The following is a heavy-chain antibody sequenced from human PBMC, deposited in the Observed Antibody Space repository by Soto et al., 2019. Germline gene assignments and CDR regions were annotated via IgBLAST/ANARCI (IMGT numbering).Heavy chain of an antibody. Sequence: PSETLSLTCNVSGGSVTSGNSYWSWIRQPPGKELEWIAYIYYSGITDYNPSLQSRVTISLDTSKNQLSLKLTSVTAADTAVYYCARGRKFYYDNTGPFYFEHWGQGTLVTVSS. D-gene: IGHD3-22*01. CDR2: IYYSGIT. V-gene: IGHV4-61*01. J-gene: IGHJ4*02. CDR3: ARGRKFYYDNTGPFYFEH. CDR1: GGSVTSGNSY.